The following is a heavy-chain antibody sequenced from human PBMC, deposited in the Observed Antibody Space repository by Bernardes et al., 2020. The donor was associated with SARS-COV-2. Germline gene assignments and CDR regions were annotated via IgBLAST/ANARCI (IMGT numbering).Heavy chain of an antibody. D-gene: IGHD4-4*01. CDR3: ARAGQYYYEH. J-gene: IGHJ4*02. CDR2: INPDGRDL. V-gene: IGHV3-74*01. CDR1: GFTFSNYW. Sequence: GGSLRLSCVASGFTFSNYWVQWVRQAPGKGLVWVSRINPDGRDLTYADSVKGRFTISRDNARNTLYLQMNSLRAEDTAVYYCARAGQYYYEHWGQGTLVTVSS.